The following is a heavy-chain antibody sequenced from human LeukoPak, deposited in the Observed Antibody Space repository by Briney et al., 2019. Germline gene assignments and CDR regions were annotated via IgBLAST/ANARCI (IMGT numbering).Heavy chain of an antibody. Sequence: SETLSLTCTVSGGSISGGSYYWSWIRQPAGKGLEWIGRIYTSGSTNYNPSLKSRVTISVDTSKNQFSLKLGSVTAADTAVYYCARVRYYDSSGYHYGMDVWGQGTTVTVSS. V-gene: IGHV4-61*02. CDR3: ARVRYYDSSGYHYGMDV. J-gene: IGHJ6*02. CDR2: IYTSGST. CDR1: GGSISGGSYY. D-gene: IGHD3-22*01.